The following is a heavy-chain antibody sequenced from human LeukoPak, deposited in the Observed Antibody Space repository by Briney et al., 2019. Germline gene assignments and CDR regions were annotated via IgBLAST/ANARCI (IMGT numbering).Heavy chain of an antibody. Sequence: SVKVSCKASGGTFISYAISWVRQAPGQGLEWMGGIIPIFGTANYAQKFQGRVTITADESTSTAYMELSSLRSEDTAVYYCARPTEYSSPAVGYWGQGTLVTVSS. CDR3: ARPTEYSSPAVGY. CDR2: IIPIFGTA. J-gene: IGHJ4*02. D-gene: IGHD6-6*01. CDR1: GGTFISYA. V-gene: IGHV1-69*13.